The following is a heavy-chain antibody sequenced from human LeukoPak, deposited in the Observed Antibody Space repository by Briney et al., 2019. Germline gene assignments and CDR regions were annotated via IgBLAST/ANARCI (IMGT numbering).Heavy chain of an antibody. V-gene: IGHV4-59*11. CDR1: GGSISSHY. CDR3: ARDRGGAAAFDWFDP. J-gene: IGHJ5*02. Sequence: PSETLSLTCTVSGGSISSHYWHWIRQPPGKGLEWIGYIHYSGSTNYNPSLKSRVTISGDTSKNQFSLKLSSVTAADTAVYYCARDRGGAAAFDWFDPWGQGTLVTVSS. D-gene: IGHD6-13*01. CDR2: IHYSGST.